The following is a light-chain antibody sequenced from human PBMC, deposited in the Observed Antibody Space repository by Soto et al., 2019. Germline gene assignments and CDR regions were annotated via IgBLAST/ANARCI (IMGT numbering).Light chain of an antibody. V-gene: IGKV1-5*03. CDR1: QTISSW. CDR2: KAS. J-gene: IGKJ1*01. CDR3: QHYNSYSEA. Sequence: VQMTQSPSTLSGSVGDRVTITCRASQTISSWLAWYQQKPVKAPKLLIYKASTLKSGVPPRFSGSGSGTEFTLTISSLQPDDFATYYCQHYNSYSEAFGQGTMVDI.